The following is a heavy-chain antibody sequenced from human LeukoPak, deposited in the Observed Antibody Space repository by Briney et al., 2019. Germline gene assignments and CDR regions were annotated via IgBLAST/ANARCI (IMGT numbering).Heavy chain of an antibody. CDR3: ARALLSYYYYYMDV. V-gene: IGHV1-18*01. CDR2: ISAYNGNT. Sequence: ASVKVSCKASGYTFTSYGISWVRQAPGQGLEWMGWISAYNGNTNYAQKLQGRVTMTTDTSTSTAYMELRSLRSDDTAVYYSARALLSYYYYYMDVWGKGTTVTVSS. CDR1: GYTFTSYG. D-gene: IGHD2-15*01. J-gene: IGHJ6*03.